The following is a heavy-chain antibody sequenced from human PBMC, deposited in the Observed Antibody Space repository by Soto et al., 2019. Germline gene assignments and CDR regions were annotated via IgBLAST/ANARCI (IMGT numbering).Heavy chain of an antibody. CDR1: GFTFSTYP. Sequence: QLLQSGGGLVQSGGSLRLSCEASGFTFSTYPMTWVRKAPGKGLEWVSGVSGSGSGTYYADSVKGRFTISRDNSKNTLYLHMNSLRAEDTALYYCAKDKTGVHSSGWFHYSYGMDVWGQGTPVTVSS. V-gene: IGHV3-23*01. J-gene: IGHJ6*02. CDR2: VSGSGSGT. D-gene: IGHD6-19*01. CDR3: AKDKTGVHSSGWFHYSYGMDV.